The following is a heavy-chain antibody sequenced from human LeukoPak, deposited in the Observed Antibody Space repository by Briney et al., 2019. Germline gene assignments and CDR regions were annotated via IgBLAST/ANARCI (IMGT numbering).Heavy chain of an antibody. V-gene: IGHV1-69*17. J-gene: IGHJ4*02. Sequence: SVTVTCMASGGTFSRYAISWVRQAPGQGVEWMGGIIPMFGIANYVRKFQGRVTITAYNTTNTAYMERSSLRSEDTAVYYCARDRPYTGGWLGFDYWGQGTLVTVSS. CDR2: IIPMFGIA. D-gene: IGHD6-19*01. CDR3: ARDRPYTGGWLGFDY. CDR1: GGTFSRYA.